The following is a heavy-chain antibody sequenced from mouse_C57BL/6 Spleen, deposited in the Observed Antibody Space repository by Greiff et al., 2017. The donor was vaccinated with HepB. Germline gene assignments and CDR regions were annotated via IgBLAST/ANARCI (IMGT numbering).Heavy chain of an antibody. J-gene: IGHJ2*01. Sequence: EVQLQQSGPELVKPGDSVKISCKASGYSFTGYFMNWVMQSHGKSLEWIGRINPYNGDTFYNQKFKGKATLTVDKSSSTAHMELRSLTSEDSAVYYCARHGSSPYYFDYWGQGTTLTVSS. CDR1: GYSFTGYF. D-gene: IGHD1-1*01. CDR3: ARHGSSPYYFDY. V-gene: IGHV1-20*01. CDR2: INPYNGDT.